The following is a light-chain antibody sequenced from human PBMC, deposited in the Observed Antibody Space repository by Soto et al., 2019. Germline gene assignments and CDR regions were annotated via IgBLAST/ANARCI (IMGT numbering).Light chain of an antibody. CDR1: TSSIGRNY. J-gene: IGLJ1*01. V-gene: IGLV1-47*01. CDR3: AAWDDSLSGLYV. CDR2: RNN. Sequence: QSVLTQPPSASGTPGQRVTISCSGGTSSIGRNYVYWYQQLPGTAPKLVIYRNNQRPSGVPDRFSGSKSGTSASLAIRGLRSEEEDDYYCAAWDDSLSGLYVFGTGTKLTVL.